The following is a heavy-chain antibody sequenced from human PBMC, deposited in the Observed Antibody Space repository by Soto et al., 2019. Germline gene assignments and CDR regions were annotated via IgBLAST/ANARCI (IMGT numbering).Heavy chain of an antibody. Sequence: EVQLVESGGGLVQPGRSLRLSCAASGFTFDDYAMHWVRQAPEKGLEWVSGISWNSGSIGYADSVKGRFTISRDNAKNSLYLQMNSLRAEDTALYYCAKSGVAARSLTYAFDIWGQGTMVTVSS. CDR3: AKSGVAARSLTYAFDI. V-gene: IGHV3-9*01. D-gene: IGHD2-15*01. CDR1: GFTFDDYA. CDR2: ISWNSGSI. J-gene: IGHJ3*02.